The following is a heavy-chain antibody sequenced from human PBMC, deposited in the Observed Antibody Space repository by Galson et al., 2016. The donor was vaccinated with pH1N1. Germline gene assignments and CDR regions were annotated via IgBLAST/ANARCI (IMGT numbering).Heavy chain of an antibody. CDR3: AKDRYFDTSGYYFESYY. CDR1: GGTFGSYG. Sequence: SVKVSCKASGGTFGSYGISWVRQAPGQGLEWMGGINPMGGINPIFKTSNYAQKFQGRVTITADESRSTAYMELRSLRSEDTAIYYCAKDRYFDTSGYYFESYYWGQGTLVTGSS. D-gene: IGHD3-22*01. J-gene: IGHJ4*02. V-gene: IGHV1-69*13. CDR2: INPMGGINPIFKTS.